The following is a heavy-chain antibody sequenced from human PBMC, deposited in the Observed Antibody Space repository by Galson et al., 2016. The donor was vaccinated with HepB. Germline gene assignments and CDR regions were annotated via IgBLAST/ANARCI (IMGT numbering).Heavy chain of an antibody. D-gene: IGHD1-26*01. Sequence: SLRLSCAASGFIFSSYAMTWVRQAPGKGPEWVSTFGDGGDIYYADSVKGRFTISRDNSRNTLYLQMNSLRAEDTGVYYCARDQTRRGPTTFDNWGQGTLVTVSS. CDR2: FGDGGDI. CDR1: GFIFSSYA. J-gene: IGHJ4*02. V-gene: IGHV3-23*01. CDR3: ARDQTRRGPTTFDN.